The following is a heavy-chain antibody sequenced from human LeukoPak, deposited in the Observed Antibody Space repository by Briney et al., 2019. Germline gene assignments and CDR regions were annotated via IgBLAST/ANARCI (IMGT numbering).Heavy chain of an antibody. V-gene: IGHV4-59*01. CDR1: GGSISSYY. Sequence: SETLSLTCTVSGGSISSYYWSWIRQPPGKGLEWIGYIYYSGSTNYNPSLKSRVTISVDTSKNQFSLKLSSVTATDTAVYYCARVGYYYDSSGYYYFDYWGQGTQVTVSS. D-gene: IGHD3-22*01. J-gene: IGHJ4*02. CDR2: IYYSGST. CDR3: ARVGYYYDSSGYYYFDY.